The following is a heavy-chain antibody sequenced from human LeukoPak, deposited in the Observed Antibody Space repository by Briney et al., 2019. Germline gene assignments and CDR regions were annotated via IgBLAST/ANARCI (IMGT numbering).Heavy chain of an antibody. J-gene: IGHJ4*02. D-gene: IGHD4-11*01. V-gene: IGHV1-69*13. CDR3: ARRVDDYSNPAFDY. CDR2: IIPIFGTA. CDR1: GYTFTSYG. Sequence: GASVKVSCKASGYTFTSYGISWVRQAPGQGLEWMGGIIPIFGTANYAQKFQGRVTITADESTSTAYMELSSLRSEDTAVYYCARRVDDYSNPAFDYWGQGTLVTVSS.